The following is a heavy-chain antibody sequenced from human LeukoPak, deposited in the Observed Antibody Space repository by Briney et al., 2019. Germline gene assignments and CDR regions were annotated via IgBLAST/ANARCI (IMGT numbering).Heavy chain of an antibody. Sequence: PARSLRLSCAASGFTFSSYAMHWVRQAPGKGLEWVAVISYDGSNKYYADSVKGRFTISRDNSKNTLYLQMNSLRAEDTAVYYCARDQGDGDYDLADWFDPWGQGTLVTVSS. J-gene: IGHJ5*02. V-gene: IGHV3-30-3*01. CDR2: ISYDGSNK. D-gene: IGHD4-17*01. CDR1: GFTFSSYA. CDR3: ARDQGDGDYDLADWFDP.